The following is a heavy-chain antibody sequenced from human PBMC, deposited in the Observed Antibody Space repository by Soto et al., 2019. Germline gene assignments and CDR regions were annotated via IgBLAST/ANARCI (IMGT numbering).Heavy chain of an antibody. D-gene: IGHD5-12*01. J-gene: IGHJ6*02. CDR3: AGSRRDGYDDDSYYYYCMDV. CDR2: IIPIFGTA. V-gene: IGHV1-69*01. Sequence: QVQLVQSGAELKKPGSSVKVSCKASGGTFRSYAISWVRQAPGQGLEWMGGIIPIFGTANYAQKFQGRVTITAIESTSTAYIELSSLRSEDTAVSYCAGSRRDGYDDDSYYYYCMDVWGHRTTVAVSS. CDR1: GGTFRSYA.